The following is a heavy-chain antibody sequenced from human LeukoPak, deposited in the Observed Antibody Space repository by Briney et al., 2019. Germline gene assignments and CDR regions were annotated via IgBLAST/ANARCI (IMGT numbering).Heavy chain of an antibody. D-gene: IGHD3-16*01. CDR2: IYHSGST. V-gene: IGHV4-34*01. CDR1: GGSFSGYY. CDR3: ARYRRGVGGDY. Sequence: SETLSLTCAVYGGSFSGYYWSWIRQPPGKGLEWIREIYHSGSTNYNPSLKSRVTISVDKSKNQFSLKLSSVTAADTAVYYCARYRRGVGGDYWGQGTLVTVSS. J-gene: IGHJ4*02.